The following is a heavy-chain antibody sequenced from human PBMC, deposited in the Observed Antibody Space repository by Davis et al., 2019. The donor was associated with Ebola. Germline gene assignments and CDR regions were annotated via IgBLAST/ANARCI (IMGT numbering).Heavy chain of an antibody. J-gene: IGHJ6*02. V-gene: IGHV3-33*01. CDR3: AREGYYFYGMDV. CDR1: GFTFSSYG. Sequence: GESLKISCAASGFTFSSYGMHWVRQAPGKGLEWVAVIWYDGSNKYYADSVKGRFTISRDNAENLVYLQMNGLSAEDTAVYFCAREGYYFYGMDVWGQGTTVTVS. CDR2: IWYDGSNK.